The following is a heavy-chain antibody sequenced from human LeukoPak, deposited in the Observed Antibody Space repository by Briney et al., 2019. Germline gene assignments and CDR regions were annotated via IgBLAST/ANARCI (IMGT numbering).Heavy chain of an antibody. CDR1: GYTFTGYY. CDR2: INPNSGGT. J-gene: IGHJ6*03. V-gene: IGHV1-2*02. CDR3: ARAGYDFWSGYRQHYYYYYYMDV. Sequence: GASVKVSCKASGYTFTGYYMHWVRQAPGQGLEWMGWINPNSGGTNYAQKFQGRVTMTRDTSISTAYMELSRLRSDDTAVYYCARAGYDFWSGYRQHYYYYYYMDVWGKGTTVTVSS. D-gene: IGHD3-3*01.